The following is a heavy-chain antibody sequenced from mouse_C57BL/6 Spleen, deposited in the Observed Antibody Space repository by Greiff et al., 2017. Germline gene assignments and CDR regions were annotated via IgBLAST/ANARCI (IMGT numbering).Heavy chain of an antibody. CDR1: GYTFTSYW. Sequence: QVQLQQPGAELVRPGSSVKLSCKASGYTFTSYWMHWVKQRPIQGLEWIGNIDPSDSETHYNQKFKDKATLTVDKSSSTAYMQLSSLTSEDSAVYYCASTMVKKNWCFDVWGTGTTVTVSS. J-gene: IGHJ1*03. CDR2: IDPSDSET. V-gene: IGHV1-52*01. D-gene: IGHD2-2*01. CDR3: ASTMVKKNWCFDV.